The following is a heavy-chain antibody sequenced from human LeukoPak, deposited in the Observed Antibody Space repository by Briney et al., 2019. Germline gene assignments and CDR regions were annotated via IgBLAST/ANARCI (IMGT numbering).Heavy chain of an antibody. CDR1: GFTFDDYA. V-gene: IGHV3-9*01. D-gene: IGHD3-22*01. CDR2: ISWNSGSI. Sequence: GGSLRLSCAVSGFTFDDYAMHWVRQAPGKGLEWVAGISWNSGSIGYADSVKGRFTISRDNAKNSLYLQMNSLRAEDTALYYCAKKPYYYDSSGYNPFTAFDIWGQGTMVTVSS. CDR3: AKKPYYYDSSGYNPFTAFDI. J-gene: IGHJ3*02.